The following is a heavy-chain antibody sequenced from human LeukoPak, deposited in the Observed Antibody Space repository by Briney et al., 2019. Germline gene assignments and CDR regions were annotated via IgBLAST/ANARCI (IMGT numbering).Heavy chain of an antibody. CDR3: ARARGLVPAAMLANY. V-gene: IGHV1-2*02. Sequence: ASVKVSCKASGYTFTGYYMHWVQQAPGQGLEWMGWINPNSGGTNYAQKFQGRVTMTRDTSISTAYMELSRLRSDDTAVYYCARARGLVPAAMLANYWGQGTLVTVSS. D-gene: IGHD2-2*01. CDR2: INPNSGGT. CDR1: GYTFTGYY. J-gene: IGHJ4*02.